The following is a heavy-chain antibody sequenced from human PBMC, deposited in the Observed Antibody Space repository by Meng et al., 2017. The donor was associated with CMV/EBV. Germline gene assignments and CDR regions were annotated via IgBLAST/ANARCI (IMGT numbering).Heavy chain of an antibody. V-gene: IGHV4-59*01. CDR3: ARQATCGGDCHPYFDY. J-gene: IGHJ4*02. D-gene: IGHD2-21*02. CDR1: GGSISSYY. Sequence: QVQLQESGPGLVKPSETLSLTCTVSGGSISSYYWSWIRQPPGKGLEWIGYIYYRGSTNYNPSLKSRVTISVDTSKNQFSLKLSSVTAADTAVYYCARQATCGGDCHPYFDYWGQGTLVTVSS. CDR2: IYYRGST.